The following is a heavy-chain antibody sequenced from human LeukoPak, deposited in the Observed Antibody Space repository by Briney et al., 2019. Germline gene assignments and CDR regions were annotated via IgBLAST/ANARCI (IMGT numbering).Heavy chain of an antibody. CDR2: IYNSGST. CDR1: RYSISSGYY. D-gene: IGHD5-18*01. V-gene: IGHV4-38-2*01. Sequence: SETLSLTCAVSRYSISSGYYWGWIRQPPGKGLEWIASIYNSGSTYYNPSLKSRVTISVGTSKNQFSLNLSSVTAADTAVYYCTRGYSYAYYFDYWGQGTLVTVSS. J-gene: IGHJ4*02. CDR3: TRGYSYAYYFDY.